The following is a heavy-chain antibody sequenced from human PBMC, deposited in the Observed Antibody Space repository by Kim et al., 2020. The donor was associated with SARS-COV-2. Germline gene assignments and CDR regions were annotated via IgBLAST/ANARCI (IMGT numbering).Heavy chain of an antibody. CDR3: AIAVYGSSWGVYYFSDMDV. V-gene: IGHV3-30*03. Sequence: GGSLRLSCTASGFTFSDYAVHWVRQAPGKGLDWVAVISYDGSNTYYADSVKGRFTISRDNSKSTLFLQMNRLTTADTAVYYCAIAVYGSSWGVYYFSDMDVWGQGTTVTVSS. D-gene: IGHD6-13*01. CDR1: GFTFSDYA. CDR2: ISYDGSNT. J-gene: IGHJ6*02.